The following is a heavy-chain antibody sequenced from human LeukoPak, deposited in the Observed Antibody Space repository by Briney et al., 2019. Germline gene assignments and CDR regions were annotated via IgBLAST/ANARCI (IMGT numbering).Heavy chain of an antibody. D-gene: IGHD1-26*01. J-gene: IGHJ2*01. Sequence: PSETLSLTCAVYGGSFSGYYWSWIRQPPGKGLEWIGELTHSGGTNYNPALKRRLTISVDTSKNQISLKLSSVTAADTAVYYCARLVEVQSNWYFDLWGRGTLVTVSS. V-gene: IGHV4-34*01. CDR3: ARLVEVQSNWYFDL. CDR2: LTHSGGT. CDR1: GGSFSGYY.